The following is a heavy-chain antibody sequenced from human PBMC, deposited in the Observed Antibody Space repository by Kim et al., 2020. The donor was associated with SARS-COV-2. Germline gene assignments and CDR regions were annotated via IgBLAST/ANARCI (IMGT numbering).Heavy chain of an antibody. CDR3: AKGLHPSEYSSSWVYFDY. V-gene: IGHV3-43*01. Sequence: KGRLTISRDNSKTSLYLQMNSLRTEDTALYYCAKGLHPSEYSSSWVYFDYWGQGTLVTVSS. J-gene: IGHJ4*02. D-gene: IGHD6-6*01.